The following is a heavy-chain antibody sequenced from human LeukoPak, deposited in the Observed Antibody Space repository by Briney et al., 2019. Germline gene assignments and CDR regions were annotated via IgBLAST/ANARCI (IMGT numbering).Heavy chain of an antibody. J-gene: IGHJ4*02. CDR2: ISFDGSNE. CDR1: GFTFSSYG. D-gene: IGHD2-2*01. V-gene: IGHV3-30*18. CDR3: AKDDCSSTSCSFDY. Sequence: PGRSLRLSCAASGFTFSSYGMHWVRQAPGKGLEWVAVISFDGSNEYYADSVKGRFTISRDNSKNTLYLQMNSLRAEDTALYYCAKDDCSSTSCSFDYWGQGTLVTVSS.